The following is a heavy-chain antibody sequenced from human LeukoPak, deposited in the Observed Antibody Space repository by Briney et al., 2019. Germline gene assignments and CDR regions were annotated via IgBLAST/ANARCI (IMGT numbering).Heavy chain of an antibody. J-gene: IGHJ4*02. Sequence: SQTLSLTCAVYGGSFSGYYWSWIRQPPGKGLEWIGEINHSGSTNYNPSLKSRVTISVDTSKNQFSLKLSSVTAADTAVYYCARHSRLWFGELPFDYWGQGTLVTVSS. CDR2: INHSGST. CDR3: ARHSRLWFGELPFDY. V-gene: IGHV4-34*01. D-gene: IGHD3-10*01. CDR1: GGSFSGYY.